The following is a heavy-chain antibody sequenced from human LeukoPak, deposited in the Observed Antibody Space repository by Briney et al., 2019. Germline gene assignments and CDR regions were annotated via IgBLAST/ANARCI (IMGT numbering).Heavy chain of an antibody. D-gene: IGHD2-2*01. CDR3: ASRSTSFYSIRSDY. J-gene: IGHJ4*02. CDR2: IYHSGST. V-gene: IGHV4-34*01. Sequence: SETLSLTCAVYDGSFSGYYWSWIRQPPGKGLEWIGEIYHSGSTNYNPSLKSRVTISVDKSKNQFSLKLSSVTAADTAVYYCASRSTSFYSIRSDYWGQGTLVTVSS. CDR1: DGSFSGYY.